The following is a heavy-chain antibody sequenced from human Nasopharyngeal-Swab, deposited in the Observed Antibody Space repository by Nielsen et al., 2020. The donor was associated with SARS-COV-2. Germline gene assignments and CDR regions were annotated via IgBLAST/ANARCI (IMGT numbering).Heavy chain of an antibody. CDR1: GITFSSYS. CDR3: ASDPLTFYDSWSGPRPLEEPHGLDV. Sequence: GGSLRLSCVASGITFSSYSMNWVRQAPGKGLEWVSSISSSSTYIYYADSVKGRFTISRDNAKNLLYLQMNSLRAEDTAVYYCASDPLTFYDSWSGPRPLEEPHGLDVWGHGTTVTVSS. V-gene: IGHV3-21*01. J-gene: IGHJ6*02. D-gene: IGHD3-3*01. CDR2: ISSSSTYI.